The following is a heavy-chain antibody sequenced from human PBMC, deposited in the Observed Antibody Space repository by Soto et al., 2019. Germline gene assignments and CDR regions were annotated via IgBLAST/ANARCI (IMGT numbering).Heavy chain of an antibody. J-gene: IGHJ4*02. CDR2: INAGNGNT. V-gene: IGHV1-3*01. Sequence: QVPLVQSGAEVKKPGASVKVSCKASGYTFTSYAMHWVRQAPGQRLEWMGWINAGNGNTKYSQKFQGRVTITRDTSASTAYMELSSLRSEDTAVYYCARDRLGVGDYLLWYWGQGTLVTVSS. D-gene: IGHD1-26*01. CDR1: GYTFTSYA. CDR3: ARDRLGVGDYLLWY.